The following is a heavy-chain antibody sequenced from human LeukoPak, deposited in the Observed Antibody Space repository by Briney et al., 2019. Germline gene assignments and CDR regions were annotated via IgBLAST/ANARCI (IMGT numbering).Heavy chain of an antibody. J-gene: IGHJ5*02. V-gene: IGHV1-18*01. CDR1: GYTFTSYG. D-gene: IGHD6-13*01. CDR3: ARGSSSWYENWFDP. Sequence: ASVKVSCKASGYTFTSYGISWVRQAPGQGLEWMGWISAYNGNTNYAQKFQGRVTMTRDTSISTAYMELSRLRSDDTAVYYCARGSSSWYENWFDPWGQGTLVTVSS. CDR2: ISAYNGNT.